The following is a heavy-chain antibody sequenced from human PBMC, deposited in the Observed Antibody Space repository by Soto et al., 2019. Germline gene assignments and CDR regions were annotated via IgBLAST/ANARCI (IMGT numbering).Heavy chain of an antibody. Sequence: QLQLQESGPGLVKPSETLSLTCTVSGGSISSSSYYWGWIRQPPGKGLEWIGSIYYSGSTYYNPSRKSRVAISVDTSTTQFSLKLRSVTAADTAVYYCARQITTVTTDYCYGMDVWGQGTTVTVSS. CDR2: IYYSGST. J-gene: IGHJ6*02. CDR3: ARQITTVTTDYCYGMDV. D-gene: IGHD4-17*01. V-gene: IGHV4-39*01. CDR1: GGSISSSSYY.